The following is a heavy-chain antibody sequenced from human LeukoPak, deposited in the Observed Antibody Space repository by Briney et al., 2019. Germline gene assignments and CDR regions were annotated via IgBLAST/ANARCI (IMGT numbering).Heavy chain of an antibody. V-gene: IGHV3-23*01. Sequence: PGGSLRLSCAASGFTFSSYGMSWVRQAPGKGLEWVSGISGSGGSTYYADSVKGRFTISRDNSKNTLYLQMNSLRAEDTAVYYCARSSGSYYWLYYFDYWGQGTLVTVSS. J-gene: IGHJ4*02. CDR1: GFTFSSYG. CDR3: ARSSGSYYWLYYFDY. D-gene: IGHD1-26*01. CDR2: ISGSGGST.